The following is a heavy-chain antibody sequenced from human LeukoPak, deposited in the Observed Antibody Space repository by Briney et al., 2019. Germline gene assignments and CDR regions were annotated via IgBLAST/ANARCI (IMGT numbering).Heavy chain of an antibody. CDR2: INHSGST. J-gene: IGHJ4*02. CDR3: ARGRSYYDSSGYQLRY. D-gene: IGHD3-22*01. Sequence: SETLPLTCAVYGGSFSGYYWSWIRQPPGKGLEWIGEINHSGSTNYNPSLKSRVTISVDTSKNQFSLKLSSVTAADTAVYYCARGRSYYDSSGYQLRYWGQGTLVTVSS. CDR1: GGSFSGYY. V-gene: IGHV4-34*01.